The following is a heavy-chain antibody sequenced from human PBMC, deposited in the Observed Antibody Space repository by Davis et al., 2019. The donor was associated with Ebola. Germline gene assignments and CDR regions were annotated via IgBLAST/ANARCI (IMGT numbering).Heavy chain of an antibody. Sequence: GGSLRLSCAASGFTFSSYSMNWVRQAPGKGLEWVSSISSSSSYIYYADSVKGRFTISSDNAKNSLYLQMNSLRAEDTAVYYCARGRRLLADAFHIWGQGTMVTASS. V-gene: IGHV3-21*01. CDR3: ARGRRLLADAFHI. D-gene: IGHD2-8*02. J-gene: IGHJ3*02. CDR2: ISSSSSYI. CDR1: GFTFSSYS.